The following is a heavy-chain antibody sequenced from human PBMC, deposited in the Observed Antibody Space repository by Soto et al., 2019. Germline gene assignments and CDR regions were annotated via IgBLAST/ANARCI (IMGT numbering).Heavy chain of an antibody. CDR3: AKDVEYSRLWFWIDP. CDR1: GFTFSSYA. V-gene: IGHV3-23*01. Sequence: GGSLRLSCAASGFTFSSYAMSWVSQAPGKGLKWVSAISGSGGSTYYADSGEGRFTISRDNSKSTLYLQMSSLRAEDTAVYYCAKDVEYSRLWFWIDPWCQGSLVTVS. D-gene: IGHD6-6*01. J-gene: IGHJ5*02. CDR2: ISGSGGST.